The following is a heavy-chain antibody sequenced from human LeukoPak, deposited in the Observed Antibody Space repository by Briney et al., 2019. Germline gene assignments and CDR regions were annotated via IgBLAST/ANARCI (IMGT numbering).Heavy chain of an antibody. D-gene: IGHD4-17*01. CDR1: GFPFRSFA. V-gene: IGHV3-23*01. J-gene: IGHJ3*01. Sequence: PGGSLRLSCAASGFPFRSFAMTWVCQAPGKGLEWVSSIRGSGDGTSYGDSVKGRFTMSRDNSKNTLYLQMNSLRVEDTAIYYCGRDPNGDYVGAFDFWGLGTLVNVSS. CDR3: GRDPNGDYVGAFDF. CDR2: IRGSGDGT.